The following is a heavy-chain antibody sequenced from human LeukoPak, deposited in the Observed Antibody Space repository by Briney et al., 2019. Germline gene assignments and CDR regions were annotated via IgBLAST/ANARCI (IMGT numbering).Heavy chain of an antibody. J-gene: IGHJ4*02. D-gene: IGHD1-26*01. CDR1: GFKFNGYW. Sequence: GGSLRLSCAASGFKFNGYWMTWVRQAPGKGLEWVANIRHDASARYYADSVKGRFTISRDDAKDSLFLQMSSLRADDTAIYYCARDNSGFDYWGQGTLVTVSS. V-gene: IGHV3-7*01. CDR2: IRHDASAR. CDR3: ARDNSGFDY.